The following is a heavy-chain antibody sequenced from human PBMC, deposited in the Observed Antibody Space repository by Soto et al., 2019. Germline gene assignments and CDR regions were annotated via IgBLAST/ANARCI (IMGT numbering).Heavy chain of an antibody. CDR3: ARVKVRGVIISRVNQYGMDV. D-gene: IGHD3-10*01. V-gene: IGHV1-69*13. CDR2: IIPIFGTA. J-gene: IGHJ6*02. CDR1: GGTFSSYA. Sequence: GASVKVSCKASGGTFSSYAISWVRQAPGQGLEWMGGIIPIFGTANYAQKFRGRVTITADESTSTAYMELSSLRSEDTAVYYCARVKVRGVIISRVNQYGMDVWGQGTTVTVSS.